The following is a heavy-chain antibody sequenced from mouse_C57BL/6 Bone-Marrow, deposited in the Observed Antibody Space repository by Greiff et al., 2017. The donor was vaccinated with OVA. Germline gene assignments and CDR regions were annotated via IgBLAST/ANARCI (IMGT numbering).Heavy chain of an antibody. J-gene: IGHJ4*01. Sequence: DVMLVESGGGLVQPGGSLSLSCAASGFTFTDYYMSWVRQPPGKALEWLGFIRNKANGYTTEYSASVKGRFTISRDNSQSILYLQMNALRAEDSATYYCARYIRDDYDYAMDYWGQGTSVTVSS. CDR3: ARYIRDDYDYAMDY. CDR1: GFTFTDYY. D-gene: IGHD2-4*01. CDR2: IRNKANGYTT. V-gene: IGHV7-3*01.